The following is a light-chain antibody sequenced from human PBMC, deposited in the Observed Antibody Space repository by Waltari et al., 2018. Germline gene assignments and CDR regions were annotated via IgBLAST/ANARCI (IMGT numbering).Light chain of an antibody. CDR2: GST. Sequence: DIQMTQSPSSVSASVGDRVTISCRASQDVRTWVAWYQQKPGKPPKLLIHGSTTLQSGVPSRFSGSGSGTDFPLTINGLQPDDFASYICQQTDSFPLTFGGGTKVDIK. CDR3: QQTDSFPLT. CDR1: QDVRTW. J-gene: IGKJ4*01. V-gene: IGKV1-12*01.